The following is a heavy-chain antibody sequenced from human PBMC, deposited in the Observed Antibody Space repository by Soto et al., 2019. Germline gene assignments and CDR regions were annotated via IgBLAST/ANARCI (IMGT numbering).Heavy chain of an antibody. CDR1: GGSISSSSYY. J-gene: IGHJ6*02. CDR2: IYYSGST. CDR3: ARLYANRRAYYYYYGMDV. D-gene: IGHD2-8*01. V-gene: IGHV4-39*01. Sequence: SETLSLTCTVSGGSISSSSYYWGWIRQPPGKGLEWIGGIYYSGSTYYNPSLKSRVTISVDTSKNQFSLKLSSVTAADTVVYYCARLYANRRAYYYYYGMDVWGQGTTVT.